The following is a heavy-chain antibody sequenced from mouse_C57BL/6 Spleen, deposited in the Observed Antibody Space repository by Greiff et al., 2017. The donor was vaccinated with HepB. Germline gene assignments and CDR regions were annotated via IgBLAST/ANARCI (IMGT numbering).Heavy chain of an antibody. CDR2: IHPNSGST. CDR1: GYTFTSYW. Sequence: QVQLQQPGAELVKPGASVKLSCKASGYTFTSYWMHWVKQRPGQGLEWIGMIHPNSGSTNYNEKFKSKATLTVDKSSSTAYMQLSSLTSEDSAVYDCARDYFGSSRDYWGQGTTLTVSS. J-gene: IGHJ2*01. V-gene: IGHV1-64*01. D-gene: IGHD1-1*01. CDR3: ARDYFGSSRDY.